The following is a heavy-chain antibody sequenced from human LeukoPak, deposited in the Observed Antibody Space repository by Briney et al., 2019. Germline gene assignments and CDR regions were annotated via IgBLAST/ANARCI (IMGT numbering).Heavy chain of an antibody. CDR1: GYTFTSYG. CDR2: ISAYNGNT. J-gene: IGHJ3*02. CDR3: ARDRIHIVVVTADPPTDAFDI. Sequence: ASVKVSCKASGYTFTSYGISWVRQAPGQGLEWMGWISAYNGNTNYAQKLQGRVTMTTDTSTSTAYMGLRSLRSDDTAVYYCARDRIHIVVVTADPPTDAFDIWGQGTMVTVSS. D-gene: IGHD2-21*02. V-gene: IGHV1-18*01.